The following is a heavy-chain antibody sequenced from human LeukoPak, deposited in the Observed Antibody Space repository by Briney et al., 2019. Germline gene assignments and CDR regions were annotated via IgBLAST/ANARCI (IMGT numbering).Heavy chain of an antibody. V-gene: IGHV3-7*04. Sequence: GGSLRLSCAASGFTFSSYWMSWVRQAPGKGLEWVANIKQDGSEKYYVDSVKGRFTISRDNAKNSLYLQMNSLRAEDTAMYYCARGLYTSLDAFDIWGQGTMVTVSS. CDR2: IKQDGSEK. J-gene: IGHJ3*02. CDR3: ARGLYTSLDAFDI. D-gene: IGHD2-2*01. CDR1: GFTFSSYW.